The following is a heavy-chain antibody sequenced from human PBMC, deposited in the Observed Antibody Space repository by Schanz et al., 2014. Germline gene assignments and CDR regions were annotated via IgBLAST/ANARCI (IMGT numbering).Heavy chain of an antibody. J-gene: IGHJ4*02. D-gene: IGHD3-22*01. CDR3: AREDYLDSSGYSFGY. CDR1: GYTFTNHY. V-gene: IGHV7-4-1*02. CDR2: INTHTGNP. Sequence: QVQVIQSGPEVKKPGASVKVSCKASGYTFTNHYLHWVRQAPGQGLEWMGWINTHTGNPTYAQGFTGRFVFSLDTSVSTAYLQISSLKADDTAVYYCAREDYLDSSGYSFGYWGQGTLVTVSS.